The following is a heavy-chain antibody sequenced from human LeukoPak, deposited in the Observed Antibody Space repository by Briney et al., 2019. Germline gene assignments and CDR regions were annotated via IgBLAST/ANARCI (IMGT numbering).Heavy chain of an antibody. CDR2: FDPEDGET. CDR3: ATGYIGELLYQGGGYFDY. Sequence: ASVKVSCKVSGYTLTELSMHWVRQVPGKGLEWMGGFDPEDGETIYAQKFQGRVTMTEDTSTDTAYMELSSLRSEDTAVYYCATGYIGELLYQGGGYFDYWGQGTLVTVSS. D-gene: IGHD3-10*01. V-gene: IGHV1-24*01. J-gene: IGHJ4*02. CDR1: GYTLTELS.